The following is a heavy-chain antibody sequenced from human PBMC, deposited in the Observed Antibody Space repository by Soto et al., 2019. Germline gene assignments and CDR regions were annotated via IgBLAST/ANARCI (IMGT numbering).Heavy chain of an antibody. J-gene: IGHJ4*02. CDR2: IYYSGST. V-gene: IGHV4-59*08. CDR1: GGSISSYY. D-gene: IGHD2-15*01. Sequence: PSETLCLTCTVSGGSISSYYWSWIRQPPGKGLEWIGYIYYSGSTNYNPSLKSRVTISVDTSKNQFSLKLSSVTAADTAVYYCARTRILSHWGQGTLVTVSS. CDR3: ARTRILSH.